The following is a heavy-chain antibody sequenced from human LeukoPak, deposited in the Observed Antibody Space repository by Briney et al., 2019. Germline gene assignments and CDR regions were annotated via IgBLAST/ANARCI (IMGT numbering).Heavy chain of an antibody. D-gene: IGHD3-22*01. CDR3: ARIRYDSSGYSDC. V-gene: IGHV3-21*01. J-gene: IGHJ4*02. CDR1: GFNFNHYS. Sequence: GGSLGLSCAASGFNFNHYSMNWVRQAPGKGLEWVSSISSSGSDIYYADSVKGRFTISRDNAKNSLYLQMNSLTAEDTAVYYCARIRYDSSGYSDCWGQGTLVTVSS. CDR2: ISSSGSDI.